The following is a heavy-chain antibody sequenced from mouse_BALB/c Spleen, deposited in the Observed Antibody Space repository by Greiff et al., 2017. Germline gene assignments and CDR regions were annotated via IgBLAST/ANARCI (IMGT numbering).Heavy chain of an antibody. CDR2: IRNKANGYTT. D-gene: IGHD1-1*01. V-gene: IGHV7-3*02. CDR1: GFTFTDYY. J-gene: IGHJ1*01. CDR3: AAYYGSSYWYFDV. Sequence: EVQGVESGGGLVQPGGSLRLSCATSGFTFTDYYMSWVRQPPGKALEWLGFIRNKANGYTTEYSASVKGRFTISRDNSQSILYLQMNTLRAEDSATYYCAAYYGSSYWYFDVWGAGTTVTVSS.